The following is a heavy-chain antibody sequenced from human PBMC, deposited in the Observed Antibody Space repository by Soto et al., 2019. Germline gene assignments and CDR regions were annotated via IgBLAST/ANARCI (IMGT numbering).Heavy chain of an antibody. CDR2: ISSSSATK. V-gene: IGHV3-48*01. Sequence: GGSLRLSCAASGFTFSSYSMNWVRQAPGKGLEWVSYISSSSATKYYADSVKGRFTISRDNAENSLYLQMNSLRAEDTAVYYCSGSTTLVDYWGQGTLVTVSS. D-gene: IGHD5-12*01. CDR1: GFTFSSYS. CDR3: SGSTTLVDY. J-gene: IGHJ4*02.